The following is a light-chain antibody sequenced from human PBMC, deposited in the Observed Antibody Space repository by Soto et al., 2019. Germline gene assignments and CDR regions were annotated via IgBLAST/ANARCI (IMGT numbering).Light chain of an antibody. J-gene: IGLJ1*01. CDR3: CSYVGSSTYV. CDR2: EVT. V-gene: IGLV2-23*02. CDR1: SSDVGSYRL. Sequence: QSALTQPASVSGSPGQSITISCTGTSSDVGSYRLVSWYQHHPGKAPKLIIYEVTERPSGVSNRFSGSKSGNTASLTISGLQAEDEADYYCCSYVGSSTYVFGSGTKVTVL.